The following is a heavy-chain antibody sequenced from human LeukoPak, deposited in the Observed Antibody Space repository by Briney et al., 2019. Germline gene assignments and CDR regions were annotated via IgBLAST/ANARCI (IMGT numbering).Heavy chain of an antibody. V-gene: IGHV3-23*01. CDR3: AKGADSSGYTVFDY. D-gene: IGHD3-22*01. J-gene: IGHJ4*02. CDR2: ISGSGGST. Sequence: PGGSLRLSCAASGFTFSSLAMSWVRQAPGKGLEWVSAISGSGGSTYFVDSVKGRFTISRDKSKNTLYLQMSSLRAEDTAVYYCAKGADSSGYTVFDYWGQGTLVTVSS. CDR1: GFTFSSLA.